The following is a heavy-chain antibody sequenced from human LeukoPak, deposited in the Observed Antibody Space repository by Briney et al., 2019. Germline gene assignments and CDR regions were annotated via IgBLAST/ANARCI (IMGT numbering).Heavy chain of an antibody. CDR2: IYYSGST. CDR3: ARGVDPFYYDNSGLDY. Sequence: PSETLSLTCTVSGGSISSSSYYWGWIRQPPGKGLEWIGSIYYSGSTYYNPSLKSRVTISVDTSKNQFSLKLSSVTAADTAVYYCARGVDPFYYDNSGLDYWGQGTLVTVSS. D-gene: IGHD3-22*01. V-gene: IGHV4-39*07. J-gene: IGHJ4*02. CDR1: GGSISSSSYY.